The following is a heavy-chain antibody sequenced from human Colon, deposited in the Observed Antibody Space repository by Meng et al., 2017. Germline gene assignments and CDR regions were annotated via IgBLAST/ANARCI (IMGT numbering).Heavy chain of an antibody. D-gene: IGHD3-22*01. V-gene: IGHV4-38-2*01. CDR1: GYSISTAYY. J-gene: IGHJ4*02. CDR3: ARTIYSSSVDY. CDR2: IDRSGTT. Sequence: VEQPGSGPGLVTPSESLSLTSSVSGYSISTAYYWGWIRQTPGKGLEWIASIDRSGTTYYNPSLESRVTISVDTSKNHFSLRLNSVTAADTAVYFCARTIYSSSVDYWGQGTLVTVSS.